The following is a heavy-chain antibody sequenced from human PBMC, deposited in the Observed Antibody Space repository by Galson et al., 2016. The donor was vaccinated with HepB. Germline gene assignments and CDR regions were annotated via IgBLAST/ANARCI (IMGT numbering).Heavy chain of an antibody. CDR2: FDPEEGER. D-gene: IGHD3-16*02. CDR1: GHSLSEVS. V-gene: IGHV1-24*01. Sequence: SVKVSCKVSGHSLSEVSIHWVRQAPRKGLEWMGGFDPEEGERVFAQKFQGRVTMTEDTTTDTAYMELKKLKSEDTAVYYCVTEGAGDMITFGGVIVAALVWGQGTLVTVSP. J-gene: IGHJ1*01. CDR3: VTEGAGDMITFGGVIVAALV.